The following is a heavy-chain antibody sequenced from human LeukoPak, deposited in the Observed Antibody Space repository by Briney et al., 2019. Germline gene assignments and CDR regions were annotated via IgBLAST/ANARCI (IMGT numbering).Heavy chain of an antibody. V-gene: IGHV4-30-2*01. D-gene: IGHD2-2*02. J-gene: IGHJ4*02. Sequence: PSQTLSLTCGVSGGSISSGGFSWSWIRQPPGKGLEWIGYIYHSGSTYYKPSLKSRVTISVDTSKNQFSLKLSSVTAADTAVYYCARGSYCSSTSCYSGWHYWGQGTLVTVS. CDR3: ARGSYCSSTSCYSGWHY. CDR2: IYHSGST. CDR1: GGSISSGGFS.